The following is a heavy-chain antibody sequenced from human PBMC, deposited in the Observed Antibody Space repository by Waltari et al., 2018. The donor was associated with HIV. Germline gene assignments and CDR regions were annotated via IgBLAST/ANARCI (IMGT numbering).Heavy chain of an antibody. Sequence: EVQLVESGGGLVQPGRCLRLSCAASGLTIHDYAMHWVRQVPGKGLEWVSGITWNSGRTGYADSVKGRFIISRDNAKNSLYLQMNRLRVEDTALYYCAKSDIDYGMDVWGQGTTVTVSS. CDR1: GLTIHDYA. V-gene: IGHV3-9*01. CDR3: AKSDIDYGMDV. CDR2: ITWNSGRT. J-gene: IGHJ6*02. D-gene: IGHD2-15*01.